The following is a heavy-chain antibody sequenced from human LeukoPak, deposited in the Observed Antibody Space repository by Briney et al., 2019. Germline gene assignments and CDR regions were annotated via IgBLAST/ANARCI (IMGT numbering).Heavy chain of an antibody. CDR1: GYSFTNNW. Sequence: GESLKISCQGSGYSFTNNWIGWVRHMPGKGLDWTEIVYPGDSHTKYNPSFQGQVTISADKSSSTAYLQWISLRASDTAIYYCVRTPTCSSGSCYPNWFDSWGQGTLVTVSS. D-gene: IGHD2-15*01. J-gene: IGHJ5*01. CDR3: VRTPTCSSGSCYPNWFDS. V-gene: IGHV5-51*01. CDR2: VYPGDSHT.